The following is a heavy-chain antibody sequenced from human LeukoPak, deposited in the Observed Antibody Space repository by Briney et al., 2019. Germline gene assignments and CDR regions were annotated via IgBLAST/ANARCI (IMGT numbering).Heavy chain of an antibody. J-gene: IGHJ6*03. CDR2: ISGYNGNP. V-gene: IGHV1-18*04. CDR1: GYTFTGYY. CDR3: ARDAQHYDFWSSFYYMDV. D-gene: IGHD3-3*01. Sequence: ASVKVSCKASGYTFTGYYMHWVRQAPGQGLEWMGWISGYNGNPKYAQKLQGRVTMTTDTSTSTAYMELRSLRSDDTAVYYCARDAQHYDFWSSFYYMDVWGKGTTVTVSS.